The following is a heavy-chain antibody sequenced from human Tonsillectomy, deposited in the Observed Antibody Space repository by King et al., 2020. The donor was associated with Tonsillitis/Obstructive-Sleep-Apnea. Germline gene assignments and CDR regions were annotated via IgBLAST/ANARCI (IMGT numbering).Heavy chain of an antibody. CDR2: IFSNDEK. J-gene: IGHJ4*02. CDR1: GFSLSNTRMG. V-gene: IGHV2-26*01. D-gene: IGHD2-2*01. Sequence: TLKESGPVLVKPTETLTLTCTVSGFSLSNTRMGVSWIRQPPGKALEWLAHIFSNDEKSYSTSLKSRLTISKDTSKSQVVLTMTNMDPVDTATYYCARIRNIEDIEVVPAATFDYWGQGTLVTVSS. CDR3: ARIRNIEDIEVVPAATFDY.